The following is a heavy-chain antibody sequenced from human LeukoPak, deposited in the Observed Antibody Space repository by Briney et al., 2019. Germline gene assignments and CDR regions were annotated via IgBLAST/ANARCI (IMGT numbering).Heavy chain of an antibody. V-gene: IGHV4-61*02. CDR2: IYTSGST. J-gene: IGHJ6*03. D-gene: IGHD2-2*01. CDR1: GGSISSGSYY. CDR3: ARDGPLVVPAAAGYYYMDV. Sequence: PSETLSLTCTVSGGSISSGSYYWSWIRQPAGKGLEWIGRIYTSGSTNYNPSLKSRVTISVDTSKNQFSLKLSSVTAADTAVYYCARDGPLVVPAAAGYYYMDVWGKGTTVTVSS.